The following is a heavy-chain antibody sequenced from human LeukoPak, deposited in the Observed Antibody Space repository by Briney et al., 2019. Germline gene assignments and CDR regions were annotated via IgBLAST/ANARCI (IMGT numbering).Heavy chain of an antibody. CDR3: AREQEYDFWSGCHFDY. D-gene: IGHD3-3*01. Sequence: ASVKVSCKASGYTFTSYYMHWVRQAPGQGLEWMGIINPSGGSTSYAQKLQGRVTMTRDTSTSTLYMELSSLRSEDTAVYYCAREQEYDFWSGCHFDYWGQGTLVTVSS. CDR1: GYTFTSYY. CDR2: INPSGGST. V-gene: IGHV1-46*01. J-gene: IGHJ4*02.